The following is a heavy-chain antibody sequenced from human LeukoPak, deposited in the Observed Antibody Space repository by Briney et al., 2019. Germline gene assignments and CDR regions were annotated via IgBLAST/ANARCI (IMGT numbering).Heavy chain of an antibody. V-gene: IGHV4-39*01. Sequence: SETLSLTCTVSGGSISSSNYYWGWFRQPPGKGLEWIGSIYYSGSTYYTPSLKSRATISVDTSKNQFSLKLTSVTAADTAVYYCARVKAAAGTGGWFDPWGQGTLVTVSS. CDR3: ARVKAAAGTGGWFDP. J-gene: IGHJ5*02. D-gene: IGHD6-13*01. CDR1: GGSISSSNYY. CDR2: IYYSGST.